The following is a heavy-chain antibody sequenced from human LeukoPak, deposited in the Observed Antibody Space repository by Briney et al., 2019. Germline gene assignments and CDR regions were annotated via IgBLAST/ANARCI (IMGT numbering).Heavy chain of an antibody. CDR3: ARYVWGSYPTFEDY. Sequence: PSETLSLTCTVSGGSISSYYWSCIRQPPGKGLEWMGYIYYSGSTNYNPSLKSRVTISVDTSKNQISLKLSSVTAADTAVYYCARYVWGSYPTFEDYWGQGTLVTVSS. D-gene: IGHD3-16*02. V-gene: IGHV4-59*01. J-gene: IGHJ4*02. CDR2: IYYSGST. CDR1: GGSISSYY.